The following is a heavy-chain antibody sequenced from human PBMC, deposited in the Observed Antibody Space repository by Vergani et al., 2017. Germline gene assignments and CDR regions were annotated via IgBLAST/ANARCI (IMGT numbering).Heavy chain of an antibody. CDR2: IIPIFGTT. J-gene: IGHJ4*02. CDR3: ARVIVGCSRTNCFADH. Sequence: QGQLAQSGAEVKKPGSSVKVSCKASGGTFSSNSISWVRQAPGQGLEWMGRIIPIFGTTSYAQKFQGRVTILADESTSTAYMGMTRLRPDDTAIYYCARVIVGCSRTNCFADHGGQGTLVTVSS. CDR1: GGTFSSNS. V-gene: IGHV1-69*13. D-gene: IGHD2-2*01.